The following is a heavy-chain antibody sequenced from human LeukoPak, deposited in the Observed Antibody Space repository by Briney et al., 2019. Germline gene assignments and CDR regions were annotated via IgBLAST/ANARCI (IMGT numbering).Heavy chain of an antibody. CDR2: IYTSGST. CDR3: ARGPGGSSSSDFDY. Sequence: TSETLSLTCTVSGGSISTHYWTWIRQPAGKGLEWIGRIYTSGSTNYNPSLKSRVTISVDTSKNQFSLKLSSVTAADTAVYYCARGPGGSSSSDFDYWGQGTLVTVSS. J-gene: IGHJ4*02. V-gene: IGHV4-4*07. D-gene: IGHD6-6*01. CDR1: GGSISTHY.